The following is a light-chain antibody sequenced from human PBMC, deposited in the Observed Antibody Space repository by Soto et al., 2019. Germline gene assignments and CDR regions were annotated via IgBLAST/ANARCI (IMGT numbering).Light chain of an antibody. V-gene: IGKV1-33*01. CDR2: AVF. Sequence: DIQMTQSASSLPASVGDTVTISCQASQDISKYLNWFQQKPGKAPKLLIYAVFNVETGVPSRFSGRGSGTDFTLIISNLQPEDFATYYCQQYDQLPITFGGGTKVDI. CDR3: QQYDQLPIT. J-gene: IGKJ4*01. CDR1: QDISKY.